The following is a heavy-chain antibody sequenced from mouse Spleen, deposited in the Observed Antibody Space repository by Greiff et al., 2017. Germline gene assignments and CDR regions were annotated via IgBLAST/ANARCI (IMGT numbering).Heavy chain of an antibody. CDR3: ARQSYGNWAY. Sequence: EVMLVESGGGLVKLGGSLKLSCAASGFTFSSYAMSWVRQTPEKRLEWVATISSGGGNTYYPDSVKGRFTISRDNAKNTLYLQMSSLKSEDTAMYYCARQSYGNWAYWGQGTLVTVSA. D-gene: IGHD2-1*01. J-gene: IGHJ3*01. CDR2: ISSGGGNT. V-gene: IGHV5-9*01. CDR1: GFTFSSYA.